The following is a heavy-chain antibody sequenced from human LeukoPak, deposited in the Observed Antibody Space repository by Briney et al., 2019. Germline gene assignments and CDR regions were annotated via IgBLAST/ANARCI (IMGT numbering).Heavy chain of an antibody. V-gene: IGHV4-39*01. CDR1: GDSISSTSYF. J-gene: IGHJ4*02. Sequence: SETLFLTCTVSGDSISSTSYFWGWIRQPPGKGLEWIGSIYYSGNTYYNPSLKSRITISVDTSKNQFSLKLSSMTAADTAVYYCASSDSSWSLPFDYWGQGTLVTVSS. D-gene: IGHD6-13*01. CDR2: IYYSGNT. CDR3: ASSDSSWSLPFDY.